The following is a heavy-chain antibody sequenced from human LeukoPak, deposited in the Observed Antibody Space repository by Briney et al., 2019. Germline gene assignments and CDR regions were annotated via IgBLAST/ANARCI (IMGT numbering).Heavy chain of an antibody. CDR3: ARGGILWFGELLPDDY. J-gene: IGHJ4*02. V-gene: IGHV1-2*02. CDR2: INPNSGGT. CDR1: GYTFTGYY. Sequence: ASVKVSCKASGYTFTGYYMHWVRQAPGQGLEWMGWINPNSGGTNYAQKFQGRVAMTRDTSISTAYMELSRLRSDDTAVYYCARGGILWFGELLPDDYWGQGTLVTVSS. D-gene: IGHD3-10*01.